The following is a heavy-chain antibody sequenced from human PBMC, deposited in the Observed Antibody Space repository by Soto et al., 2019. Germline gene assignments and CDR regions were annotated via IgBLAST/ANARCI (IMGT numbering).Heavy chain of an antibody. CDR2: IVVGSGNT. CDR3: AAGQPRGYYYYYMDV. J-gene: IGHJ6*03. D-gene: IGHD6-13*01. Sequence: QMQLVQSGPEVKKPGTSVKVSCKASGFTFTSSAMQWVRQARGQRLEWIGWIVVGSGNTNYAQKFQERVTITRDMSTSTAYMALSSLRSEDTAVYYCAAGQPRGYYYYYMDVWCKGTTVTVSS. CDR1: GFTFTSSA. V-gene: IGHV1-58*02.